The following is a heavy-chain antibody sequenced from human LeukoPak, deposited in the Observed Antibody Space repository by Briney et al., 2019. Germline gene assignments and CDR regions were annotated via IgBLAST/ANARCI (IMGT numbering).Heavy chain of an antibody. CDR1: GYTFSVYG. J-gene: IGHJ6*03. Sequence: ASVKVSCKASGYTFSVYGITWVRQAPGQGLEWMGWISPYNGNASYAQKLQGRVTMTTDTSTSTAYMELSRLRSDDTAVYYCARGYCSGGSCYKDYYYYYMDVWGKGTTVTVSS. CDR3: ARGYCSGGSCYKDYYYYYMDV. D-gene: IGHD2-15*01. V-gene: IGHV1-18*01. CDR2: ISPYNGNA.